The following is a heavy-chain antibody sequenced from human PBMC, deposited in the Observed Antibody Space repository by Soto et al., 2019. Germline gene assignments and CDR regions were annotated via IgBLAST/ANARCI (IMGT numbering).Heavy chain of an antibody. CDR3: ARIDIDCSGGSCYQYYFDY. D-gene: IGHD2-15*01. CDR1: GGSISSGDYY. CDR2: IYYSGST. V-gene: IGHV4-30-4*02. Sequence: SETLSLTCTVSGGSISSGDYYWSWIRQPPGKGLEWIGYIYYSGSTYYNPSLKSRVTISVDTSKNQFSLKLSSVTAADTAVYYCARIDIDCSGGSCYQYYFDYWGRGTLVTVSS. J-gene: IGHJ4*02.